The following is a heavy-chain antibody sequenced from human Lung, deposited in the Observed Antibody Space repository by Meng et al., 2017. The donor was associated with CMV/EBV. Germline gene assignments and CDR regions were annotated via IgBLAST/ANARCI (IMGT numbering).Heavy chain of an antibody. CDR2: ISWTGRYT. J-gene: IGHJ4*02. V-gene: IGHV3-9*03. Sequence: SCEASGFPFDEYAMHWVRQVPGKGLEWVSAISWTGRYTGYADSVQGRFTISRDNAKNSLYLQMNSLRLEDMALYYCAKSSERSGYYFVDSIDYWXQGTXVTVSS. CDR3: AKSSERSGYYFVDSIDY. D-gene: IGHD3-3*01. CDR1: GFPFDEYA.